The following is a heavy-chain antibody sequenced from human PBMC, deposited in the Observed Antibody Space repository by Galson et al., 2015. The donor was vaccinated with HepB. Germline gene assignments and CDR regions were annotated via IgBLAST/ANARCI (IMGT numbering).Heavy chain of an antibody. J-gene: IGHJ4*02. CDR3: AKADSYCSGGSCYSSFDY. CDR2: ISGSGGST. Sequence: SLRLSCAASGFTFSSYAMSWVRQAPGKGLEWVSAISGSGGSTYYADSVKGRFTISRDNSKNTLYLQMNSLRAEDTAVYYCAKADSYCSGGSCYSSFDYWGQGTLVTVSS. V-gene: IGHV3-23*01. CDR1: GFTFSSYA. D-gene: IGHD2-15*01.